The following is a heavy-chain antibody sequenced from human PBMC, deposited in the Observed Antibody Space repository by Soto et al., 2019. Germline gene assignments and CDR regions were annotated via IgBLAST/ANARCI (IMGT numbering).Heavy chain of an antibody. Sequence: SETLSLTCTVSAGSISSGDYYWSWIRQPPGKGLEWIGYIYYSGSTYYNPSLKSRVTISVDTSKNQFSLKLSSVTAEDTAVYYCARDRGPPRHIYYGMDVWGQGTTVTVSS. V-gene: IGHV4-30-4*01. CDR2: IYYSGST. J-gene: IGHJ6*02. D-gene: IGHD3-10*01. CDR1: AGSISSGDYY. CDR3: ARDRGPPRHIYYGMDV.